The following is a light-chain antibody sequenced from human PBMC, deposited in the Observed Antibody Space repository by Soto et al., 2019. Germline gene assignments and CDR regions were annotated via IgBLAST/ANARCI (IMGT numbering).Light chain of an antibody. CDR2: DVS. CDR3: SSYTSSSTLFYV. V-gene: IGLV2-14*01. CDR1: SSDVGGYNY. Sequence: QSALTQPASVSGSPGQSITISCTGTSSDVGGYNYVSWYQQHQGKAPKLMIYDVSNRPSGVSKRFSGSKSGNTASLTIYGLQAEDEADYYCSSYTSSSTLFYVFGTGTKVTVL. J-gene: IGLJ1*01.